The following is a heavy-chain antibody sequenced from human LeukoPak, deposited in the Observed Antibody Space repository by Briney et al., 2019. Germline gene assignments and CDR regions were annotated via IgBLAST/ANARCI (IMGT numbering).Heavy chain of an antibody. CDR2: IYYSGST. V-gene: IGHV4-30-4*01. Sequence: SETLSLTCTVSGGSISSGDYYWSWIRQPPGKGLEWIGYIYYSGSTYSNPSLKSRVTISVDTSKNQFSLKLSSVTAADTAVYYCARVSSRWLQDYYFDYWGQGTLVTVSS. D-gene: IGHD5-24*01. CDR1: GGSISSGDYY. CDR3: ARVSSRWLQDYYFDY. J-gene: IGHJ4*02.